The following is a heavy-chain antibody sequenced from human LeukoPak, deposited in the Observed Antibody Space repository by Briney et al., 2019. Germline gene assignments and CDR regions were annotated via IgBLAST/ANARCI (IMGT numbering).Heavy chain of an antibody. CDR3: ARDGRYDHDASHI. CDR1: GYSISSGYY. J-gene: IGHJ3*02. CDR2: IYHSGST. Sequence: SETLSLTCTVSGYSISSGYYWGWIRQPPGKGLEWIGSIYHSGSTYYNPSLKSRVTISVDTSKNQFSLKLSSVTAADTALYYCARDGRYDHDASHIWGQGTMVTVSS. V-gene: IGHV4-38-2*02. D-gene: IGHD1-26*01.